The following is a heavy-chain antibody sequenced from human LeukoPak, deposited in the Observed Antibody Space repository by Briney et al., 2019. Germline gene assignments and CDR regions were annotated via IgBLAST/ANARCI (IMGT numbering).Heavy chain of an antibody. CDR1: GFTFSSYG. Sequence: PGGSLRLSCAASGFTFSSYGMHWVRQAPGKGLEWVAFIRYDGSNKYYADSVKGRFTISRDNSKNTLYLQMNSLRAEDTALYYCARNHRPYYDSSGYYYYYFDYWGQGTLVTVSS. D-gene: IGHD3-22*01. CDR3: ARNHRPYYDSSGYYYYYFDY. V-gene: IGHV3-30*02. J-gene: IGHJ4*02. CDR2: IRYDGSNK.